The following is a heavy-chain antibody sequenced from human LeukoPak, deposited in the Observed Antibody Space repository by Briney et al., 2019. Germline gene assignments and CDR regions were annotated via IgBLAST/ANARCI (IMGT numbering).Heavy chain of an antibody. D-gene: IGHD4-23*01. CDR3: ARHANDYGGNGDY. CDR2: IYPGDSDT. Sequence: GESLKISCKGSGYSFSSYWIAWVRQTPGKGLEWMGIIYPGDSDTRYSPSFQGQVTISADKSISTAYLHWDSLKASDTAIYYCARHANDYGGNGDYWGQGTLVTVSS. CDR1: GYSFSSYW. J-gene: IGHJ4*02. V-gene: IGHV5-51*01.